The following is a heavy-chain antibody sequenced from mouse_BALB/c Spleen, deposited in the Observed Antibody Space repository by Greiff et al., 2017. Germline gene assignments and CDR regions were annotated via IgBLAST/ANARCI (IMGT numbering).Heavy chain of an antibody. CDR2: ISSGGGST. CDR3: ARQLGPYAMDY. CDR1: GFAFSSYD. D-gene: IGHD3-1*01. Sequence: EVQVVESGGGLVKPGGSLKLSCAASGFAFSSYDMSWVRQTPEKRLEWVAYISSGGGSTYYPDTVKGRFTISRDNAKNTLYLQMSSLKSEDTAMYYCARQLGPYAMDYWGQGTSVTVSS. J-gene: IGHJ4*01. V-gene: IGHV5-12-1*01.